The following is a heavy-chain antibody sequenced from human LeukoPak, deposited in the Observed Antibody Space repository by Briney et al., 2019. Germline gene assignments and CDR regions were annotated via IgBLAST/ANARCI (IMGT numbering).Heavy chain of an antibody. V-gene: IGHV4-38-2*02. CDR1: GYSIKSGYY. D-gene: IGHD1-26*01. CDR3: ARVGSIVAAHYYFDY. Sequence: SETLSLDCSVSGYSIKSGYYWSWIRQSPGKGPEWIGSVYRSGSTSYNPSLQSRFSISVDTPKNQFSLIMTSVTAADTAVYYCARVGSIVAAHYYFDYWGQGILVTVSS. J-gene: IGHJ4*02. CDR2: VYRSGST.